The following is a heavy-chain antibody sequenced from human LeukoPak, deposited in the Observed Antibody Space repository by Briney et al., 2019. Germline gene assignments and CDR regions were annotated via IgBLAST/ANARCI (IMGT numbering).Heavy chain of an antibody. D-gene: IGHD1-26*01. CDR3: ARDWGSYRAFFDY. J-gene: IGHJ4*02. CDR1: GGSISSSNW. CDR2: IYHSGST. Sequence: SGTLSLTCAVSGGSISSSNWWSWVRQPPGKGLEWIGEIYHSGSTNYNPSLKSRVTISVDKSKNQFSLKLSSVTAADTAVYYCARDWGSYRAFFDYWGQGTLVTVSS. V-gene: IGHV4-4*02.